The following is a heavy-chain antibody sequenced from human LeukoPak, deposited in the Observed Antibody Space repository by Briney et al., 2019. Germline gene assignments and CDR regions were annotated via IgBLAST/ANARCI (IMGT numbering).Heavy chain of an antibody. Sequence: GGSLRLSCAASGFTFRTYWTHWVRQAPGKGLVWVSHIKSDGSATTYADSVKGRFTISRDNAKNTLYLQMNSLRAEDTAVYYCARGFSYNHFDYWGQGTLVTVSS. CDR2: IKSDGSAT. D-gene: IGHD5-24*01. J-gene: IGHJ4*02. V-gene: IGHV3-74*01. CDR3: ARGFSYNHFDY. CDR1: GFTFRTYW.